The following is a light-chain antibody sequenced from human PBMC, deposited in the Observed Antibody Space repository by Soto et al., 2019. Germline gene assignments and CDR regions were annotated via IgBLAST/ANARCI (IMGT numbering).Light chain of an antibody. CDR2: AAS. CDR3: QQSHSTPRT. V-gene: IGKV1-39*01. CDR1: QSISSY. J-gene: IGKJ3*01. Sequence: DIQMTQSPSSLSASVGDRVTITCRASQSISSYLNWYQQKPGKAPKRLIYAASSLQSGVPSRFSGSGSGTDFTLTISSLQPEEFATYYCQQSHSTPRTVGPGTKVDIK.